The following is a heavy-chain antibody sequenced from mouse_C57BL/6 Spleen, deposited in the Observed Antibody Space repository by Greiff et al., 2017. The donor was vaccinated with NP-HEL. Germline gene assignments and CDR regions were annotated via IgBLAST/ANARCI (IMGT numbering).Heavy chain of an antibody. J-gene: IGHJ4*01. CDR3: ARLPFMDY. V-gene: IGHV5-15*01. Sequence: EVKLMESGGGLVQPGGSLKLSCAASGFTFSDYGMAWVRQAPRKGPEWVAFISNLAYSIYYADTVTGRFTISRENAKNTLYLEMSSLRSEDTAMYYCARLPFMDYWGQGTSVTVSS. CDR1: GFTFSDYG. CDR2: ISNLAYSI.